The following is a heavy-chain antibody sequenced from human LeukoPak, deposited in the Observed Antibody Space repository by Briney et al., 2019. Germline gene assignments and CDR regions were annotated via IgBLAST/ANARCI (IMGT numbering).Heavy chain of an antibody. CDR2: IIPIFGTA. D-gene: IGHD2-2*01. CDR1: GGTFSSYA. CDR3: ARTDCSSTSCPLGAFDI. J-gene: IGHJ3*02. Sequence: GAXXKVSCKASGGTFSSYAISWVRQAPGQGLEWMGGIIPIFGTANYAQKFQGRVTITADESTSRAYMELSSLRSEDTAVYYCARTDCSSTSCPLGAFDIWGQGTMVTVSS. V-gene: IGHV1-69*01.